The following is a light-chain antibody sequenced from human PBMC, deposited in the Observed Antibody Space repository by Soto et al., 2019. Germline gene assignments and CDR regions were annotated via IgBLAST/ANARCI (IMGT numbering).Light chain of an antibody. CDR3: QQFGRYPLT. CDR2: VAS. V-gene: IGKV1-9*01. Sequence: DIQLTQSPSFLSASVGDRVTITCQASQGIGSYLAWYQQKPGTAPKLLIYVASTLQSGVPSRFSGSGSGTEFSLTLSSLQPEDFATYYCQQFGRYPLTFGGGTEVEIK. J-gene: IGKJ4*01. CDR1: QGIGSY.